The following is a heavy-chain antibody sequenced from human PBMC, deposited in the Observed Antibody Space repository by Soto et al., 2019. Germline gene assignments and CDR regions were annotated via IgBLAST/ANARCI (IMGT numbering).Heavy chain of an antibody. CDR2: IYHSGST. D-gene: IGHD4-17*01. J-gene: IGHJ1*01. CDR3: ARWTDYEYCQH. Sequence: PSETLSLTCSVSGGSISIYYWRWIRHPPGKGLEWIAYIYHSGSTYYNPSLKSRVTLSVDTSKDQFPLKLSSVTAADTAVYYCARWTDYEYCQHWGQGTLVIVSS. V-gene: IGHV4-59*01. CDR1: GGSISIYY.